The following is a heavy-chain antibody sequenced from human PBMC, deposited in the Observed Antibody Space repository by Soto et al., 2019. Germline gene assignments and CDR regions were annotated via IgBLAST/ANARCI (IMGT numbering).Heavy chain of an antibody. J-gene: IGHJ5*02. Sequence: SETLSLTCAVYGGSFSGYYWSWIRQPPGKGLEWIGEINHSGSTNYNPSLKSRVTISVDTSKNQFSLKLSSVTAADTAVYYCARSGRTYYDFWDRVRGVSRKNWFDPWGQGTLVTVSS. V-gene: IGHV4-34*01. CDR1: GGSFSGYY. CDR3: ARSGRTYYDFWDRVRGVSRKNWFDP. D-gene: IGHD3-3*01. CDR2: INHSGST.